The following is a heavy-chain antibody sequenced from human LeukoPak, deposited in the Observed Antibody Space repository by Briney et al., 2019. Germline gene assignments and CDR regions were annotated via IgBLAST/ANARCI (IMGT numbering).Heavy chain of an antibody. V-gene: IGHV4-4*02. Sequence: SGTLSLTCAVAGGSISSSNWGSGGRQPPGQGLEWIGEIYHSGSTNYNPSLKSRVTISVDKSKNQFSLKLTSVTAADTAVYYCAREVWTSANWFDPWGQGTLVTVSS. D-gene: IGHD3/OR15-3a*01. J-gene: IGHJ5*02. CDR2: IYHSGST. CDR1: GGSISSSNW. CDR3: AREVWTSANWFDP.